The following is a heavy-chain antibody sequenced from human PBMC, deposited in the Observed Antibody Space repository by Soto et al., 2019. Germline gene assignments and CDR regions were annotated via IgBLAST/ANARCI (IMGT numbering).Heavy chain of an antibody. Sequence: GSLRLSCAGSGFDFGDYYMSWIRQAPGKGLEWVSYIDSGDGTTYYTDSVKGRFTISRDNAKKTVYLRMSSLRVEDTALYYCVRPYYSSSWFPFDRWGQGTLVTVSS. J-gene: IGHJ4*02. V-gene: IGHV3-11*01. CDR2: IDSGDGTT. CDR3: VRPYYSSSWFPFDR. D-gene: IGHD6-13*01. CDR1: GFDFGDYY.